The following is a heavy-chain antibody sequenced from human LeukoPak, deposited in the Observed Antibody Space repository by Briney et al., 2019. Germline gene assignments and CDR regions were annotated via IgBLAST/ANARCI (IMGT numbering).Heavy chain of an antibody. Sequence: PGGSLRLSCEASGFMFIGYGMHWVRQTPGEGLEWVAFIRYDGRHECYTDSVKGRFTISRDNSKNTLYLQMSSLRAEDTAVYYCATDDALETWGQGTRVIVSS. CDR2: IRYDGRHE. CDR1: GFMFIGYG. J-gene: IGHJ3*02. V-gene: IGHV3-30*02. CDR3: ATDDALET.